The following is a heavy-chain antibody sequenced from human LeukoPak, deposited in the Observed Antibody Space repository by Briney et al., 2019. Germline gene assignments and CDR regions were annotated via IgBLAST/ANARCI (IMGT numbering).Heavy chain of an antibody. D-gene: IGHD3-3*01. Sequence: KPSETLSLSCTASGGSISSYYWSGTRQPPGKGLEWIGYIYYSGSTNYNPSLKSRVTISVDTSKNQFSLKLSSVTAADTAVYYCARHYDFWSGYYYYYYYGIDVWGQGTTVTVSS. CDR3: ARHYDFWSGYYYYYYYGIDV. V-gene: IGHV4-59*08. CDR1: GGSISSYY. J-gene: IGHJ6*02. CDR2: IYYSGST.